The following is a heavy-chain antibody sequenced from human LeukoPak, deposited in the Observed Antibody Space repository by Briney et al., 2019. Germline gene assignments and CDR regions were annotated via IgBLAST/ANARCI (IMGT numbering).Heavy chain of an antibody. V-gene: IGHV3-30*02. D-gene: IGHD1-14*01. J-gene: IGHJ4*02. CDR3: VKDNPLDY. CDR2: IRYDGNNK. Sequence: GGSLRLSCAASGFTFSNYGMLWVRQAPGKGPEWVAFIRYDGNNKLYADSMKGRFTISRDNSKNTLYLHINSLRAEDTAVYYCVKDNPLDYWGQGTLVIVSS. CDR1: GFTFSNYG.